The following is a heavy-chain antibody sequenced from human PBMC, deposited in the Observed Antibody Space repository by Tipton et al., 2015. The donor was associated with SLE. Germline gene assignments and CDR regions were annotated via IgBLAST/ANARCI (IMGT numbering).Heavy chain of an antibody. J-gene: IGHJ4*02. D-gene: IGHD6-19*01. CDR1: GYTLDEYY. CDR2: INPDSGDT. V-gene: IGHV1-2*02. CDR3: ARGGYSSGWCPPPDY. Sequence: QLVQSGPEVKKPGTSVKVSCKPSGYTLDEYYMRWVRQAPGQGLEWMGWINPDSGDTTYLQKFQGRVTMTGDTSNNIAYLEVTSLRSDDTAIYFCARGGYSSGWCPPPDYWGQGTLVTVSS.